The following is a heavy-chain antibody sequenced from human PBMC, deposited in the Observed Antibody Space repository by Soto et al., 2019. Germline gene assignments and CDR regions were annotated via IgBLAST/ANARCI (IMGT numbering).Heavy chain of an antibody. V-gene: IGHV1-18*04. J-gene: IGHJ5*02. CDR2: ISAYNGNT. CDR3: ARPGFLEWSTEDNWFDP. D-gene: IGHD3-3*01. Sequence: AASVNVSCKASGYTFTSYGISWVRQAPGQGLEWMGWISAYNGNTNYAQKLQGRVTMTTDTSTSTAYMELRSLRSDDTAVYYCARPGFLEWSTEDNWFDPWGQGTLVTVSS. CDR1: GYTFTSYG.